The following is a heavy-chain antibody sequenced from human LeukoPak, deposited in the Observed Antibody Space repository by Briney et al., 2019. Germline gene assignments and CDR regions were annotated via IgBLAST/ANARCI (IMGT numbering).Heavy chain of an antibody. V-gene: IGHV3-74*01. CDR3: VSFYETY. CDR1: GNYW. CDR2: INSDGSWT. D-gene: IGHD2/OR15-2a*01. Sequence: GGSLRLSCAASGNYWMHWVRQAPGKGLAWVSHINSDGSWTSYADSVKGRFTISKDNAKNTVYLQMNSLRAEDTAVYYCVSFYETYWGRGTLVTVSS. J-gene: IGHJ4*02.